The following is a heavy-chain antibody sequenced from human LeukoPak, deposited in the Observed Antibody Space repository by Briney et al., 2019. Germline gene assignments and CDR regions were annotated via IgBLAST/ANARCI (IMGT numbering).Heavy chain of an antibody. Sequence: ASVKVSCKASGGTFSSYAISWVGQSPGQGLEWMGGIIPIFVTANYAQNFQGRVTIPTDESTSTAYMELSSLRPEDTAVYYCARDVYDILTGYYANWGQGTLVTVSS. V-gene: IGHV1-69*05. CDR3: ARDVYDILTGYYAN. CDR1: GGTFSSYA. CDR2: IIPIFVTA. J-gene: IGHJ4*02. D-gene: IGHD3-9*01.